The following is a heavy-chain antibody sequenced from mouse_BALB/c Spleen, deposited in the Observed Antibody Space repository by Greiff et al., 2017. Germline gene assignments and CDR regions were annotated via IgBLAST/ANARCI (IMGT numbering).Heavy chain of an antibody. CDR2: IDPANGNT. J-gene: IGHJ4*01. V-gene: IGHV14-3*02. CDR1: GFNIKDTY. CDR3: ARGYYYGSYAMDY. Sequence: VQLKESGAELVKPGASVKLSCTASGFNIKDTYMHWVKQRPEQGLEWIGRIDPANGNTKYDPKFQGKATITADTSSNTAYLQLSSLTSEDTAVYYCARGYYYGSYAMDYWGQGTSVTVSS. D-gene: IGHD1-2*01.